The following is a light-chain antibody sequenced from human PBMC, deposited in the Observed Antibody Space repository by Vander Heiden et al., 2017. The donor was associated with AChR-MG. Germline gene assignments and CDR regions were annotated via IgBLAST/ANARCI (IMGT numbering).Light chain of an antibody. Sequence: DIQMTHSISSLSASVGDRVTITCRASEGIINYLAWYQQKPGKVPKLLIYAASTLQSGVPSRFSGSGSGTDFTLTISSLQPEDVATYYCQKENSALWTFGQGTKVEIK. CDR2: AAS. CDR3: QKENSALWT. CDR1: EGIINY. V-gene: IGKV1-27*01. J-gene: IGKJ1*01.